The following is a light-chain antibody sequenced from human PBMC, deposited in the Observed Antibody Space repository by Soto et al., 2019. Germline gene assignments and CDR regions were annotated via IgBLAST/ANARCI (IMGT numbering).Light chain of an antibody. CDR3: LQHNNYPRT. Sequence: IHITASRSALSSAAVVTVTITFRASQSISSWLAWYQQKPGKAPKRLIYAASSLQSGVPSRFSGSGSGTEFTLTISSLQPEDFATYYCLQHNNYPRTFGQGTKVDI. CDR2: AAS. CDR1: QSISSW. V-gene: IGKV1-5*01. J-gene: IGKJ1*01.